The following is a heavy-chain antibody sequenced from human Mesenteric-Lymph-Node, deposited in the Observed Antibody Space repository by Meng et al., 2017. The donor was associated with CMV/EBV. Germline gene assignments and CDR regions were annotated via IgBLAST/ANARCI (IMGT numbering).Heavy chain of an antibody. D-gene: IGHD2-15*01. J-gene: IGHJ4*02. CDR1: GNTFTKSY. CDR2: INPNGDSI. Sequence: ASVKVSCKTSGNTFTKSYFHWLRQAPGQGLEWMTRINPNGDSITYAKKFQGRVTVTRDTSTTTVYLDLTSLTSDDTAVYYCTSDRPGEDKWDWGQGTLVTVSS. V-gene: IGHV1-46*01. CDR3: TSDRPGEDKWD.